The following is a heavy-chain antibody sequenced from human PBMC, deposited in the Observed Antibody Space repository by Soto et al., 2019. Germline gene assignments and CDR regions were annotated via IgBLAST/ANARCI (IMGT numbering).Heavy chain of an antibody. Sequence: GGSVRLSCAASGFTFSSYAMSWVRQAPGKGLEWVSAISGSGGSTYYADSVKGRFTISRDNSKNTLYLQMNSLRAEDTAVYYCARGYDFWSGFPYYFDYWGQGTLVTVSS. J-gene: IGHJ4*02. V-gene: IGHV3-23*01. D-gene: IGHD3-3*01. CDR2: ISGSGGST. CDR3: ARGYDFWSGFPYYFDY. CDR1: GFTFSSYA.